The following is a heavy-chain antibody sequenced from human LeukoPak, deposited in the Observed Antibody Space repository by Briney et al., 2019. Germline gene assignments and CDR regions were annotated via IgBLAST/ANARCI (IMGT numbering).Heavy chain of an antibody. Sequence: VASVKVSCKASGYTFTSYGISWVRQAPGQGLEWMGRIIPILGIVNYAQNFQGRVTITADKSTSTAYMELSSLRSEDTAVYYCARRDCSGGSCYPVGPEYWGQGTLVTVSS. CDR2: IIPILGIV. CDR3: ARRDCSGGSCYPVGPEY. CDR1: GYTFTSYG. J-gene: IGHJ4*02. V-gene: IGHV1-69*04. D-gene: IGHD2-15*01.